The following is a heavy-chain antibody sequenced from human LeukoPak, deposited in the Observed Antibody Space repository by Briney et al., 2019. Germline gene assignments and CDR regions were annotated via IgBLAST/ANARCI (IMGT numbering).Heavy chain of an antibody. CDR3: ARAQKGLRGAFDI. D-gene: IGHD5-12*01. CDR1: GYTFTSYA. V-gene: IGHV1-3*01. CDR2: INAGNGNT. J-gene: IGHJ3*02. Sequence: GASVKVSYKASGYTFTSYAMHWVRQAPGQRLEWMGWINAGNGNTKYSQKFQGRVTITRDTSASTAYMELSSLRSEDTAVYYCARAQKGLRGAFDIWGQGTMVTVSS.